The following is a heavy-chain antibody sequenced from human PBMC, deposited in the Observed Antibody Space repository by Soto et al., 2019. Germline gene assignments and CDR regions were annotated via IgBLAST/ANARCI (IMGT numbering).Heavy chain of an antibody. CDR2: IHYSGTS. J-gene: IGHJ5*02. Sequence: ETLSLTCSVSVDSISSSSQYWGWIRQPPGKGLEWIGSIHYSGTSYYNPSLKSRVTIFVDTSKNQLSLKLSSVTAADTAVYYCARHWIAGSSIPWGQGTLVTVSS. CDR1: VDSISSSSQY. D-gene: IGHD2-21*01. V-gene: IGHV4-39*01. CDR3: ARHWIAGSSIP.